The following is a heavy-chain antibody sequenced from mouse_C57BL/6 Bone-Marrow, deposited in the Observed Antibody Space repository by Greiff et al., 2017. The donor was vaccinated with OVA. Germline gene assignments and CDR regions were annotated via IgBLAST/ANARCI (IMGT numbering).Heavy chain of an antibody. Sequence: EVQLQQSGPVLVKPGASVKMSCKASGYTFTDYYMNWVKQSHGKSLEWIGVINPYNGGTSYNQKFKGKATLTVDKSSSTAYMELNSLTSEDSAVYYCARFITTVPYAMDYWGQGTSVTVSS. D-gene: IGHD1-1*01. CDR1: GYTFTDYY. V-gene: IGHV1-19*01. J-gene: IGHJ4*01. CDR3: ARFITTVPYAMDY. CDR2: INPYNGGT.